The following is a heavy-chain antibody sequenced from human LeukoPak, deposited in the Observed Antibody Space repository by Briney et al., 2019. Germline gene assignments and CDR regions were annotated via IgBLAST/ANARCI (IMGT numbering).Heavy chain of an antibody. CDR3: AREKVTTETNWFDP. CDR2: ISYTGNT. J-gene: IGHJ5*02. V-gene: IGHV4-31*03. Sequence: SETLSLTCTVSGGSFSSGGFDWSWLRQHPGKALEWIGYISYTGNTYYNASLRSRVTISVDTSKNQFSLKLSSLTAADTAVYYCAREKVTTETNWFDPWGQGTLVTVSS. D-gene: IGHD4-11*01. CDR1: GGSFSSGGFD.